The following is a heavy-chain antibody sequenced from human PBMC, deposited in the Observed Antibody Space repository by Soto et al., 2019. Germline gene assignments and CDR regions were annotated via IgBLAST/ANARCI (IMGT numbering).Heavy chain of an antibody. Sequence: AGGSLRLSCAASGFTFSSYAMSWVRQAPGKGLEWVSAISGSGGSTYYADSVKGRFTISRDNSKNTLYLQMNSLRAEDTAVYYCAKSGIMGYGSGSYFFGDYWGQGTLVTVSS. D-gene: IGHD3-10*01. CDR2: ISGSGGST. CDR1: GFTFSSYA. J-gene: IGHJ4*02. V-gene: IGHV3-23*01. CDR3: AKSGIMGYGSGSYFFGDY.